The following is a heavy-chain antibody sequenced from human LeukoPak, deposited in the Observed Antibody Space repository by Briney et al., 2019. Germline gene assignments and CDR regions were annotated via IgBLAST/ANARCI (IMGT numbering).Heavy chain of an antibody. CDR3: AKDNWFGADYYGMDV. V-gene: IGHV3-23*01. J-gene: IGHJ6*02. CDR1: GFTFSSYA. Sequence: GGSLRLSSAASGFTFSSYAMSWVRQAPGKGLEWVSAISGSGGSTYYADSVKGRFTISRDNSKNTLYLQMNSLRAEDTAVYYCAKDNWFGADYYGMDVWGQGTTVTVSS. CDR2: ISGSGGST. D-gene: IGHD3-10*01.